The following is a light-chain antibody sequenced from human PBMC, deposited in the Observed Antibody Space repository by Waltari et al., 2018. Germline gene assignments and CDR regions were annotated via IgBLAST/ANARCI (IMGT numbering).Light chain of an antibody. V-gene: IGLV3-10*01. CDR2: EAT. CDR1: EFPRKY. CDR3: YSSDSTGLRV. J-gene: IGLJ1*01. Sequence: SYELTQPPSVSVSPGQTARITCSGHEFPRKYAYWFQQQSGQAPRPVIYEATKRPSGIPERFSGSSSGTVATLTITGAQVDDEADYYCYSSDSTGLRVFGGGTTVVVL.